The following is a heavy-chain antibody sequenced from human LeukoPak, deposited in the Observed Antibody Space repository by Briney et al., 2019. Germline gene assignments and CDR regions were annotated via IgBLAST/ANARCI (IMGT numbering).Heavy chain of an antibody. CDR3: ARAGWFGELLPTDDAFDI. J-gene: IGHJ3*02. CDR2: ISAYNGNT. Sequence: ASVKVSCKASGYTFTSYGISWVRQAPGQGLEWMGWISAYNGNTNYAQKLQGRVTMTTDTSTSTAYMELRSLGSDDTAVYYCARAGWFGELLPTDDAFDIWGQGTMVTVSS. V-gene: IGHV1-18*01. D-gene: IGHD3-10*01. CDR1: GYTFTSYG.